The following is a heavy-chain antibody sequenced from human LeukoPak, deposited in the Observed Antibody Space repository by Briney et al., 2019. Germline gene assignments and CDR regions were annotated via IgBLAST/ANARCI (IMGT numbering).Heavy chain of an antibody. CDR1: GYTFTNYD. CDR2: MSPNSGNT. V-gene: IGHV1-8*03. J-gene: IGHJ6*03. D-gene: IGHD3-22*01. Sequence: ASVKVSCKASGYTFTNYDINWVRQATGQGLEWMGWMSPNSGNTGYAQKFQGRVTITRNTSISTAYMELSSLTSEDTAVYYCARARRDMIVVVTPYYYYMDVWGKGTTVTVSS. CDR3: ARARRDMIVVVTPYYYYMDV.